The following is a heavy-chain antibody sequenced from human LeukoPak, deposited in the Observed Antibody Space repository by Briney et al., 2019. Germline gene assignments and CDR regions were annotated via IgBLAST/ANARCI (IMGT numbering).Heavy chain of an antibody. CDR3: ARHRGDNSNPRYYFYYMDV. CDR2: MYHRGST. D-gene: IGHD4-11*01. Sequence: SETLSLTSSVSAHSISSGYYWGWIRQPPGKGLEWIGTMYHRGSTYYNPSLKSRVTMSGDTSKNHFSLKLSSVIAADAAVYYCARHRGDNSNPRYYFYYMDVWGKGTTVTVSS. CDR1: AHSISSGYY. J-gene: IGHJ6*03. V-gene: IGHV4-38-2*01.